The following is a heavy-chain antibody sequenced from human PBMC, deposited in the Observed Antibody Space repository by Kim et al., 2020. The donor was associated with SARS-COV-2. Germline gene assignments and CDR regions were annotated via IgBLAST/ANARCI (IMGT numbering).Heavy chain of an antibody. CDR3: AKAHSGVLRYFPRY. J-gene: IGHJ4*02. Sequence: GGSLRLSCAASGFTFSSYGMHWVRQAPGKGLEWVAVISYDGSNKYYADSVKGRFTISRDNSKNTLYLQMNSLRAEDTAVYYCAKAHSGVLRYFPRYWGQGTLVTVSS. CDR2: ISYDGSNK. CDR1: GFTFSSYG. D-gene: IGHD3-9*01. V-gene: IGHV3-30*18.